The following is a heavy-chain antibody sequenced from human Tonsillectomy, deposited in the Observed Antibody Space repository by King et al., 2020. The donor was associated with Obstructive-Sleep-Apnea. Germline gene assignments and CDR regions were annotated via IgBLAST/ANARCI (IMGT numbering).Heavy chain of an antibody. Sequence: QLVQSGAEVKKPGESLKISCKGSGYTFTNYWIGWVRQVPGKGLEWMGLIYPGDSDTKYSPSFQGQVTISADKSISTAFLQWSSLKASDTAIYYCAAYDYAILQHWGQGTLVTVSS. CDR1: GYTFTNYW. V-gene: IGHV5-51*01. CDR2: IYPGDSDT. D-gene: IGHD4-17*01. CDR3: AAYDYAILQH. J-gene: IGHJ1*01.